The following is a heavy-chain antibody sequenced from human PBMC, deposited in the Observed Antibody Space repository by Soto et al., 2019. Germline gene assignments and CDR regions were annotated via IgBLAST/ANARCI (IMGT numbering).Heavy chain of an antibody. Sequence: SETLSLTCTVSGGSISSYYWSWIRQLPGKGLEWIGYIYYSGSTNYNPSLKSRVTISVDTSKNQFSLKLSSVTAADTAVYYCARAKGSSGRLFDYWGQGTLVTVSS. CDR2: IYYSGST. CDR1: GGSISSYY. J-gene: IGHJ4*02. V-gene: IGHV4-59*01. D-gene: IGHD6-19*01. CDR3: ARAKGSSGRLFDY.